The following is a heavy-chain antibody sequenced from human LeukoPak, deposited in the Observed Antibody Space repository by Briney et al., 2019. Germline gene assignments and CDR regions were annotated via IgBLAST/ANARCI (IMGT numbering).Heavy chain of an antibody. CDR2: IYPPDSDT. CDR3: ARPGVGAIYYFDS. CDR1: GYNFDSYW. J-gene: IGHJ4*02. D-gene: IGHD3-16*01. Sequence: GESLKISCEGSGYNFDSYWIGWVRQLPGKGLEWMGIIYPPDSDTKYSPSFRGQVTMSVDESTDTAYLQWNSLKASDTAMYYCARPGVGAIYYFDSWGQGTLVTVSS. V-gene: IGHV5-51*01.